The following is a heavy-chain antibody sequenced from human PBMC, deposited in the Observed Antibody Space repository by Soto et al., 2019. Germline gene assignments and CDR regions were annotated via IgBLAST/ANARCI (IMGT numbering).Heavy chain of an antibody. CDR3: ATAIADDAFDI. CDR1: GYTFTSYA. J-gene: IGHJ3*02. Sequence: ASVKVSCKASGYTFTSYAMHWMRQAPGQRLEWMGWINAGNGNTKYSQKFQGRVTITRDTSASTAYMELSSLRSEDTAVYYCATAIADDAFDIWGRGTMVTVSS. V-gene: IGHV1-3*01. D-gene: IGHD2-2*01. CDR2: INAGNGNT.